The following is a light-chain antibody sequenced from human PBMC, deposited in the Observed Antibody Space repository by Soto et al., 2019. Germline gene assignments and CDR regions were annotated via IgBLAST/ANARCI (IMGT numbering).Light chain of an antibody. V-gene: IGLV1-40*01. J-gene: IGLJ3*02. Sequence: QSVLTQPPSVSGSPGQRVTISCTGSSSNIGAGYDVPWYQQLPGTAPKLLIYGNSNRPSGVPDRFSGSNSGTSASLAIPGLQPEDEDDYYCQSYDSSLSGLVFGAGTKLTVL. CDR1: SSNIGAGYD. CDR3: QSYDSSLSGLV. CDR2: GNS.